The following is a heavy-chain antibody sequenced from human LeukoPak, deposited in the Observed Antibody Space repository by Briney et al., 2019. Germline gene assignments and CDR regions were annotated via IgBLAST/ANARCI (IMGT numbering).Heavy chain of an antibody. D-gene: IGHD4/OR15-4a*01. Sequence: PSETLSLTCTVSGGSISSSSYYWGWIRQPPGKGLEWIGSIYYSGSTFYNPSLKSRVTISVDTSKNQFSLKLSSVTAADMAVYYCARPLGGATLHAFDIWGQGTMVTVSS. V-gene: IGHV4-39*01. CDR1: GGSISSSSYY. J-gene: IGHJ3*02. CDR3: ARPLGGATLHAFDI. CDR2: IYYSGST.